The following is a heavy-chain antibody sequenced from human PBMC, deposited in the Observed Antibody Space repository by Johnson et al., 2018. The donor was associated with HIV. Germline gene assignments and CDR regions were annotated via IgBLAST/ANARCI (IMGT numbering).Heavy chain of an antibody. Sequence: VQLVESGGGLVQPGRSLRLSCAASGFTFDDYAMHWVRQAPGKGLEWVSGISWNSGSIAYADSVKGRFTISSDNAKNSLYLQMNSLRAEDTAVYYCVLQFLEWLSSDAFDIWGQGTMVTVSS. V-gene: IGHV3-9*01. CDR3: VLQFLEWLSSDAFDI. D-gene: IGHD3-3*01. J-gene: IGHJ3*02. CDR2: ISWNSGSI. CDR1: GFTFDDYA.